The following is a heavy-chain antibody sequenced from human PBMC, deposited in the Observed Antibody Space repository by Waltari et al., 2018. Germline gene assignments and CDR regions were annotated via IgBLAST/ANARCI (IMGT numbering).Heavy chain of an antibody. V-gene: IGHV4-30-2*01. CDR2: IYHSGST. J-gene: IGHJ3*02. D-gene: IGHD4-17*01. Sequence: QVQLQESGPGLVKPSQTLSLTCTFSGGSIRSGGSYWSWIGQPPGKGLEWIGYIYHSGSTYYNPSLKSRVTISVDRSKNQFSLKLSSVTAADTAVYYCARGGTTVTTSYAFDIWGQGTMVTVSS. CDR3: ARGGTTVTTSYAFDI. CDR1: GGSIRSGGSY.